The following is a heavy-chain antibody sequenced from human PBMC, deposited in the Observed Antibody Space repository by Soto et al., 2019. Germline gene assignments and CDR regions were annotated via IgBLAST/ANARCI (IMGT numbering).Heavy chain of an antibody. V-gene: IGHV4-38-2*02. CDR2: IYHGGST. J-gene: IGHJ5*02. D-gene: IGHD3-22*01. CDR1: GYTISKLDC. Sequence: PSETRYQTCPDTGYTISKLDCCRMLRQPPGKGVEWIGLIYHGGSTYYNPSLNSRVILSIDMTNNHVSLILNSVTAAATAVYYCARVGPCVPYHSDSSPYTFENWFDAWGQGTLVTVSS. CDR3: ARVGPCVPYHSDSSPYTFENWFDA.